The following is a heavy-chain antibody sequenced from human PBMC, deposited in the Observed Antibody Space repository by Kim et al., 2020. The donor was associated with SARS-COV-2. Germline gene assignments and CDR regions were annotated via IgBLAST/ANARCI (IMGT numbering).Heavy chain of an antibody. J-gene: IGHJ4*02. Sequence: SVKGRFTISRDNAKNSLYLQMNSLRAEDTAVYYCHYYGSGSYYNVYYFDYWGQGTLVTVSS. V-gene: IGHV3-11*06. D-gene: IGHD3-10*01. CDR3: HYYGSGSYYNVYYFDY.